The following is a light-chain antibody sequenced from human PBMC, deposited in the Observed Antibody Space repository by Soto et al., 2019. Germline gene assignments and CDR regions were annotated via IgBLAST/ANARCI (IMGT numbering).Light chain of an antibody. CDR3: QPVAGYPHT. V-gene: IGKV1-9*01. CDR1: QAISNH. Sequence: DIQLTQSPSFLSASVGDRVTITCRASQAISNHLAWYQQKPGTAPKLLISATSTLQSGVPSRFSGTGYETEFTLTISSLQPEDLATYHCQPVAGYPHTFGQGTKVEIK. CDR2: ATS. J-gene: IGKJ2*01.